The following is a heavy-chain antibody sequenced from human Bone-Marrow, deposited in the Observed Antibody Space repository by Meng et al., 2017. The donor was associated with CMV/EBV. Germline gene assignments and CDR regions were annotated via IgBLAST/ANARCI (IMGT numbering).Heavy chain of an antibody. CDR2: FDPEDGET. CDR3: ARDRARATIMGWYNWFDP. V-gene: IGHV1-24*01. J-gene: IGHJ5*02. Sequence: ASVKVSCKVSGYTLTELSRHWVRQAPGKGLEWMGGFDPEDGETIYAQKFQGRVTMTEDTSTSTAYMELRSLRSDDTAVYYCARDRARATIMGWYNWFDPWGQGTLVTVSS. D-gene: IGHD5-12*01. CDR1: GYTLTELS.